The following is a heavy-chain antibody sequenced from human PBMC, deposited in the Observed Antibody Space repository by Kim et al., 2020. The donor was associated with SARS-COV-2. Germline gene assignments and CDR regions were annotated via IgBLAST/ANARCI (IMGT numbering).Heavy chain of an antibody. Sequence: GGSLRLSCAASGFTFSSYGMHWVRQAPGKGLEWVAVIWYDGSNKYYADSVKGRFTISRDNSKNTLYLQMNSLRAEDTAVYYCARDYSGSYYYFDYWGQGTLVTVSS. CDR1: GFTFSSYG. CDR2: IWYDGSNK. J-gene: IGHJ4*02. CDR3: ARDYSGSYYYFDY. D-gene: IGHD1-26*01. V-gene: IGHV3-33*01.